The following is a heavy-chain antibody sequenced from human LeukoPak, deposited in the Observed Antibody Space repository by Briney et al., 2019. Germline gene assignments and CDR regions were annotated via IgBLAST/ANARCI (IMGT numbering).Heavy chain of an antibody. Sequence: GGSLRLSCAASGFTFSSYWMHWVRQAPGKGLVWVSRINSDGSSTRYADSVKGRFTISRDNAKNSLYLQMNSLRPEDTALYYCAKDFSSGWSLFDYWGQGNLVTVSS. CDR1: GFTFSSYW. D-gene: IGHD6-19*01. CDR2: INSDGSST. CDR3: AKDFSSGWSLFDY. J-gene: IGHJ4*02. V-gene: IGHV3-74*01.